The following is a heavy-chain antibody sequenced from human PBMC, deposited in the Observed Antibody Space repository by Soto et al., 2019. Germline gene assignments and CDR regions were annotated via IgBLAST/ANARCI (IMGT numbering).Heavy chain of an antibody. CDR3: ARVDFTGASRYSWPVNYGVDV. D-gene: IGHD2-8*02. V-gene: IGHV3-33*08. CDR2: IWDDGSNT. J-gene: IGHJ6*02. Sequence: QVQLVESGGGVVQPGGSLRLSCTTSGFTFNTYGMDWVRQAPGKGLEWVASIWDDGSNTYYGDSVKGRFTISRDNSKNPLSLQSKSLGADDMALYYCARVDFTGASRYSWPVNYGVDVWGQGTTVTVSS. CDR1: GFTFNTYG.